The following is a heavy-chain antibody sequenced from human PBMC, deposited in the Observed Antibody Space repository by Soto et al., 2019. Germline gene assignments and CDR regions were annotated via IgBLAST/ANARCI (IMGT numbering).Heavy chain of an antibody. CDR1: GFTFSSYG. CDR2: IWYDGSNK. D-gene: IGHD2-2*01. J-gene: IGHJ3*02. CDR3: ARDAILVVPAAMGAFDI. V-gene: IGHV3-33*01. Sequence: QVQLVESGGGVVQPGRSLRLSCAASGFTFSSYGMHWVRQAPGKGLEWVAVIWYDGSNKYYADSVKGRFTISRANSKNTQYLQMNSLRAEDTAVYYCARDAILVVPAAMGAFDIWGQGTMVTVSS.